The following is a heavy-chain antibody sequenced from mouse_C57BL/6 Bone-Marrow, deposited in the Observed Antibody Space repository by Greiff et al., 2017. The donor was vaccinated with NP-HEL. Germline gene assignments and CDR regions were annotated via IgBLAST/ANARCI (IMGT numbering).Heavy chain of an antibody. V-gene: IGHV5-17*01. Sequence: EVQLVESGGGLVQPGGSLKLSCAASGFTFSDYGMHWVRQAPEKGLEWVAYISSGSSTISYADTVTGRFPITRANAKNTLFLQLTSLRSEDTAMYYCRRNGNYLVYFDCWGKGTTLTVAS. CDR3: RRNGNYLVYFDC. CDR1: GFTFSDYG. CDR2: ISSGSSTI. J-gene: IGHJ2*01. D-gene: IGHD2-1*01.